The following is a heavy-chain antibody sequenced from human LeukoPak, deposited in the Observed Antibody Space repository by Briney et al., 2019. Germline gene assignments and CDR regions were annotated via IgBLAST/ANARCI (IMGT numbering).Heavy chain of an antibody. D-gene: IGHD3-3*01. J-gene: IGHJ4*02. CDR1: GFTFSSYS. V-gene: IGHV3-21*01. CDR3: ARLITISGYIDY. CDR2: ISTSSSCI. Sequence: PGGSLRLSCAASGFTFSSYSMNWVRQAPGKGLEWVSSISTSSSCIYYADSVKGRFTLSRDDAKNSLYLQMNSLRAEDTAVYYCARLITISGYIDYWGQGTLITVSS.